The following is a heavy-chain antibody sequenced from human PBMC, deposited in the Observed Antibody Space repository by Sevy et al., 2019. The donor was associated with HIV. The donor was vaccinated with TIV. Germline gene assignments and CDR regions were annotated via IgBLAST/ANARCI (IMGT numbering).Heavy chain of an antibody. Sequence: GGSLRLSCTASGFALSNYDMHWIRQGPGKGLEWVSSIGTAGETYYSGSVRGRFTISRDNAKKSFNLQMNSLRAADTAVYYCARGGFAAVGYGYFDLGGRGTLVTVSS. CDR2: IGTAGET. D-gene: IGHD2-2*03. CDR1: GFALSNYD. V-gene: IGHV3-13*01. J-gene: IGHJ2*01. CDR3: ARGGFAAVGYGYFDL.